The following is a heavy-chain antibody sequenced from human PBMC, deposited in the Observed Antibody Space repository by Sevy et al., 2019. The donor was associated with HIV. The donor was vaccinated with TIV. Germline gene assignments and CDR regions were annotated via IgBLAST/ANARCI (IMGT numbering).Heavy chain of an antibody. J-gene: IGHJ5*02. Sequence: GGSLRLSCAASGFPFSNFWMTWVRQAPGKGLEWVANIKEDGSEKDYVDSVKGRFTISRDNAKNSLYLQMSSLRAEDTAIYYCARARTICGGGSCYPGWFDPWGQGTLVTVSS. CDR1: GFPFSNFW. D-gene: IGHD2-15*01. CDR3: ARARTICGGGSCYPGWFDP. V-gene: IGHV3-7*01. CDR2: IKEDGSEK.